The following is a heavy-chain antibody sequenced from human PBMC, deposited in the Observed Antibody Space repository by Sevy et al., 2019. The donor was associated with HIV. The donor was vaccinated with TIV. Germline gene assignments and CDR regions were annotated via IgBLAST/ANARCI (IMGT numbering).Heavy chain of an antibody. CDR3: ARGENFWTASYYFDY. V-gene: IGHV1-2*02. D-gene: IGHD3-3*01. CDR1: GYTFTGYY. CDR2: SNPNSDGT. J-gene: IGHJ4*02. Sequence: ASVKVSCKASGYTFTGYYIHWVRQAPGQGLEWMGGSNPNSDGTNYVQKFQGRVTMTSDTSINTAYMDLRRLRSDDTAVYYCARGENFWTASYYFDYWGQGTLVTVSS.